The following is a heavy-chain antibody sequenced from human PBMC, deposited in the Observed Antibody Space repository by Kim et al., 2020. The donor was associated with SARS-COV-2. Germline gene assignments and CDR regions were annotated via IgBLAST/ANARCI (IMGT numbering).Heavy chain of an antibody. CDR3: ARAPTMVRGVIKN. D-gene: IGHD3-10*01. CDR2: INHSGST. V-gene: IGHV4-34*01. CDR1: GGSFSGYY. Sequence: SETLSLTCAVYGGSFSGYYWSWIRQPPGKGLEWIGEINHSGSTNYNPSLKSRVTISVDTSKNQFSLKLSSVTAADTAVYYCARAPTMVRGVIKNWGQGTLVTVSS. J-gene: IGHJ4*02.